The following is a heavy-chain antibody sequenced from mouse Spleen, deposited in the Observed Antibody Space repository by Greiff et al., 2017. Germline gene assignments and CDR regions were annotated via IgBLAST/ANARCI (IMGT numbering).Heavy chain of an antibody. CDR1: GFSLTSYG. D-gene: IGHD2-2*01. V-gene: IGHV2-6*02. J-gene: IGHJ4*01. Sequence: VKLMESGPGLVAPSQSLSITCTVSGFSLTSYGVHWVRQPPGKGLEWLVVIWSDGSTTYNSALKSRLSISKDNSKSQVFLKMNSLQTDDTAMYYCARNDYGYDDYAMDYWGQGTSVTVSS. CDR3: ARNDYGYDDYAMDY. CDR2: IWSDGST.